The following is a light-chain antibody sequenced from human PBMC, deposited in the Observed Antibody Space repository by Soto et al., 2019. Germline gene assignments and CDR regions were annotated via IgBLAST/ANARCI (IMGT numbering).Light chain of an antibody. CDR2: AAS. V-gene: IGKV1-17*01. Sequence: IQTTQSPSSLSASVGDRVTITCRASQGIRNDLAWYQQKPGKAPKRLIYAASTLQGGVPSRFSGSGSGTEFTLTISSLQPEDFASYYCLQYNTYPYTFGQGTRLEIK. CDR3: LQYNTYPYT. CDR1: QGIRND. J-gene: IGKJ5*01.